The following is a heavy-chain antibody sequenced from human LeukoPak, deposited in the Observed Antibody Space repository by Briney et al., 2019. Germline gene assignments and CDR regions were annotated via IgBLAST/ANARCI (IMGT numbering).Heavy chain of an antibody. J-gene: IGHJ4*02. CDR3: AKDSELFYYGFGTDY. CDR2: INPDKGDT. Sequence: ASVKVSCKASGYRFTGYYIHWVRQAPGQGLEWMGCINPDKGDTLYAQKLHDRVSMTRDTSVNTAYMELSSLASDDTAVYYCAKDSELFYYGFGTDYWGQGTPVTVSS. CDR1: GYRFTGYY. D-gene: IGHD3-10*01. V-gene: IGHV1-2*02.